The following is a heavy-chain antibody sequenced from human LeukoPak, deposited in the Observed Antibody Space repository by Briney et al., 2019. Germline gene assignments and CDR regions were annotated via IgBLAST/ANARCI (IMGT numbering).Heavy chain of an antibody. V-gene: IGHV4-4*08. CDR1: GASISSDY. D-gene: IGHD3-3*01. CDR2: IQNSGNT. Sequence: PSETLSLTCTVSGASISSDYWSWIRQPPGKGLEWIGYIQNSGNTIYNPSLKSRVTISIDTSKSQFSLRLNSMTAADTAVHYCARRVDFWSGSYPSSHLDYWGQGTLVTVSS. CDR3: ARRVDFWSGSYPSSHLDY. J-gene: IGHJ4*02.